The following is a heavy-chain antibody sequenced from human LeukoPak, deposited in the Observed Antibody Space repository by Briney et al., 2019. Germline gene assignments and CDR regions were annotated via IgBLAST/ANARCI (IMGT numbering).Heavy chain of an antibody. CDR2: INHSGST. V-gene: IGHV4-34*01. J-gene: IGHJ5*02. CDR3: ARGKWFNP. Sequence: SETLSLTCAVYGGSFSGYYWSWIRQPPGKGLEWIGEINHSGSTNYNPSLKSRVTISVDTSKNQFSLKLSSVTAADTAVYYCARGKWFNPWGQGTLVTVSS. CDR1: GGSFSGYY.